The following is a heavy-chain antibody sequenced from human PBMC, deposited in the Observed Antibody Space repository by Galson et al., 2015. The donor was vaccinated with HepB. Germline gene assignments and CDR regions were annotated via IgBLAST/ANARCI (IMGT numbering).Heavy chain of an antibody. D-gene: IGHD6-19*01. CDR1: GGTFSSYA. J-gene: IGHJ6*02. CDR2: IIPIFGTA. CDR3: ARSGAGSAVAGYPHPYYYYYYGMDV. Sequence: SVKVSCKASGGTFSSYAISWVRQAPGQGLEWMGGIIPIFGTANYAQKFQGRVTITADESTSTAYMELSSLRSEDTAVYYCARSGAGSAVAGYPHPYYYYYYGMDVWGQGTTVTVSS. V-gene: IGHV1-69*13.